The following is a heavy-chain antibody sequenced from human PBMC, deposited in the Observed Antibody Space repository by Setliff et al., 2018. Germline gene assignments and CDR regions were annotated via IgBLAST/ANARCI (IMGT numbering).Heavy chain of an antibody. Sequence: ASVKVSCKASGYIFTSYGISWVRQAPGQGLEWMGWISAYNGYMVYAQKFQGRVTMTTDTSKNQFSLTLRSVTAADTAVYYCARDRKEIVVKPPAASLDYWGQGTQVTVSS. V-gene: IGHV1-18*01. J-gene: IGHJ4*02. D-gene: IGHD2-2*01. CDR1: GYIFTSYG. CDR3: ARDRKEIVVKPPAASLDY. CDR2: ISAYNGYM.